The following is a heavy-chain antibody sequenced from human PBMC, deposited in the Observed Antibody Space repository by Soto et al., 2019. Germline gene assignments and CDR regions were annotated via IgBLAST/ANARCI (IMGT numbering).Heavy chain of an antibody. J-gene: IGHJ5*02. V-gene: IGHV4-59*01. CDR3: ARGYDILTGYYNWFDP. D-gene: IGHD3-9*01. Sequence: PSETLSLTCTVSGGSISSYYWSWIRQPPGKGLEWIGYIYYSGSTNYNPSLKSRVTISVDTSKNQFSLKLSSVTAADTAVYYCARGYDILTGYYNWFDPWGQGTLVTVSS. CDR2: IYYSGST. CDR1: GGSISSYY.